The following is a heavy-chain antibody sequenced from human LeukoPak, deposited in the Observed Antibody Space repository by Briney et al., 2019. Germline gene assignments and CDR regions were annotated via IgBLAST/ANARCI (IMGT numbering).Heavy chain of an antibody. CDR2: ISSSGSTI. V-gene: IGHV3-48*03. J-gene: IGHJ3*02. Sequence: GGSLRLSCAASGFTFSSYEMKGVRQAPGKGREGVSYISSSGSTIYYADSVKGRFTISRDNAKNSLYLQMNSLRAEDTAVYYCAREASYYYGSGYAFDIWGQGTMVTVSS. CDR1: GFTFSSYE. CDR3: AREASYYYGSGYAFDI. D-gene: IGHD3-10*01.